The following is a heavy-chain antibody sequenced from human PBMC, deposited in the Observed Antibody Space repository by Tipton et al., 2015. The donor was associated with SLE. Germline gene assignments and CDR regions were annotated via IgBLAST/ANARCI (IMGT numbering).Heavy chain of an antibody. V-gene: IGHV3-23*01. J-gene: IGHJ4*02. D-gene: IGHD6-13*01. Sequence: SLRLSCAVYGGSFSGYYWSWVRQAPGKGLEWVSAISGSGGSTYYADSVKGRFTISRDNSKNTLYLQMNSLRAEDTAVYYCANLAAAGQFDYWGQGTLVTVSS. CDR1: GGSFSGYY. CDR3: ANLAAAGQFDY. CDR2: ISGSGGST.